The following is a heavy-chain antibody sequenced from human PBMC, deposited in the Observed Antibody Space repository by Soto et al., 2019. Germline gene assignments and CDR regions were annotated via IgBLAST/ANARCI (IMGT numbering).Heavy chain of an antibody. CDR3: ARGGQWLANYYYYYGMDV. CDR2: ITSSSSTI. V-gene: IGHV3-48*02. CDR1: GITFTSYS. Sequence: LRLSCAALGITFTSYSMNWVRQGPGKGLEWVSYITSSSSTIYYADSVKGRFTISRDNAKNSLYLQMNSLRDEDTAVYYCARGGQWLANYYYYYGMDVWGQGTTVTVSS. J-gene: IGHJ6*02. D-gene: IGHD6-19*01.